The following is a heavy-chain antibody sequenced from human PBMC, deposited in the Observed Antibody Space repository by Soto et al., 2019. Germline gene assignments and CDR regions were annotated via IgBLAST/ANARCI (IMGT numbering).Heavy chain of an antibody. Sequence: QVQVVQSGAEVKTPGASVKVSCKASGYTFATDDINWVRQAPGQGLEWMGWMNPNSGNTGYAQKFQGRLTMTRDTALSVAHMELSSLRNEDTAVYYRARSDGYNFNWLDSWGQGTPVTVSA. CDR1: GYTFATDD. D-gene: IGHD2-21*01. CDR2: MNPNSGNT. J-gene: IGHJ5*01. CDR3: ARSDGYNFNWLDS. V-gene: IGHV1-8*01.